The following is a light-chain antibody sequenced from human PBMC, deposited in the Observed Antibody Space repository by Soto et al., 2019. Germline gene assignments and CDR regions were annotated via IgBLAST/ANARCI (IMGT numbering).Light chain of an antibody. J-gene: IGLJ1*01. CDR1: NSDVGDYKY. CDR3: SSYTIGNARV. V-gene: IGLV2-14*01. Sequence: QSVLTQPASVSGSPGQPITIPCTGTNSDVGDYKYVSWYQQHPAKAPKLIIYEVTNRPQGISDRYSASKSGNTTSLTTSRLRAEEEADYYCSSYTIGNARVFGTGTKVIVL. CDR2: EVT.